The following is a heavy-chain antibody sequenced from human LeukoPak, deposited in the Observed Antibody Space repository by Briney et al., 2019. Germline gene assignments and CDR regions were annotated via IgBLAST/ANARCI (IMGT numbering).Heavy chain of an antibody. CDR1: GFRFDDHG. J-gene: IGHJ4*02. Sequence: GGSLRLSCAASGFRFDDHGMSWVRQAQGTGLEWVSGINWNGGSTGYGDSVKGRFTISRDNAKNSLYLQMNSLRAEDTALYYCAGGDRNGWYFDYWGQGILVTVSS. CDR2: INWNGGST. V-gene: IGHV3-20*04. D-gene: IGHD6-19*01. CDR3: AGGDRNGWYFDY.